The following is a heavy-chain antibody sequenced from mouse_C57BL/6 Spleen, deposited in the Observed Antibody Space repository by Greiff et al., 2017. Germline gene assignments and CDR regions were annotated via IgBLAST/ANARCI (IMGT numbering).Heavy chain of an antibody. CDR3: ARDHYYGSSYYFDY. J-gene: IGHJ2*01. D-gene: IGHD1-1*01. CDR1: GYSITSGYY. V-gene: IGHV3-6*01. CDR2: ISYDGSN. Sequence: DVHLVESGPGLVKPSQSLSLTCSVTGYSITSGYYWNWIRQFPGNKLEWMGYISYDGSNNYNPSLKNRIPITRDTSKNQFFLMLHSVTTEDTATYYCARDHYYGSSYYFDYWGQGTTLTVSS.